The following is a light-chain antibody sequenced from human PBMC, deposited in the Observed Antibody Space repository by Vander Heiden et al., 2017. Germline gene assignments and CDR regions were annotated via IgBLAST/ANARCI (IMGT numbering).Light chain of an antibody. J-gene: IGLJ2*01. CDR1: SSHIGAGYD. V-gene: IGLV1-40*01. CDR2: GNS. Sequence: SVLTQPPSVSGSPAKRVTISCTGSSSHIGAGYDVHWYQQLPGTAPKLLIYGNSNRPSGVPDRFSGSKSGTSASLAITGLQAEDEADYYCQSYDSSLSGLFGGGTKLTVL. CDR3: QSYDSSLSGL.